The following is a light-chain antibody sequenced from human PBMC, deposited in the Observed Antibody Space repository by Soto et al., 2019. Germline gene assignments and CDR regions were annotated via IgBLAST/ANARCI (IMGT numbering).Light chain of an antibody. CDR1: QSVSSSD. CDR3: QQYDT. CDR2: RAS. V-gene: IGKV3-20*01. J-gene: IGKJ2*01. Sequence: PGERATLSCRASQSVSSSDLAWYQQKPGQAPRLLIYRASSRATGIPDRFSGSGSGTDFTLTISRLEPEDFAVYYCQQYDTFGQGTKLEFK.